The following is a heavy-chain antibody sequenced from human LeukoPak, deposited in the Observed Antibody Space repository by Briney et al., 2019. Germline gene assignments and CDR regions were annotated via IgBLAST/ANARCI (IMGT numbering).Heavy chain of an antibody. CDR1: GFTVSSNY. CDR3: ARVTVTAVAIDY. J-gene: IGHJ4*02. Sequence: GGSLRLSCAASGFTVSSNYMSWVRQAPGKGLGWVSVIYSGGSTYYADSVKGRFTISRDNSKNTLYLQMNSLRAEDTAVYYCARVTVTAVAIDYWGQGTLVTVSS. V-gene: IGHV3-53*01. CDR2: IYSGGST. D-gene: IGHD6-19*01.